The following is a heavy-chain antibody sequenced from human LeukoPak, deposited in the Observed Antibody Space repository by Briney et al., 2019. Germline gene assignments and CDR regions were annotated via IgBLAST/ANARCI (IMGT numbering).Heavy chain of an antibody. V-gene: IGHV3-53*01. CDR2: MYSSGST. J-gene: IGHJ4*02. CDR1: GFTVSGNY. D-gene: IGHD6-19*01. CDR3: AREGGPYSSTLRGQ. Sequence: GGSLRLSCAVSGFTVSGNYRSWVRQAPGKGLEWVSVMYSSGSTDYADSVKGRFTISRDNSKNTLYLQMNSLRVKDTAVYYCAREGGPYSSTLRGQWGQGTLVTVSS.